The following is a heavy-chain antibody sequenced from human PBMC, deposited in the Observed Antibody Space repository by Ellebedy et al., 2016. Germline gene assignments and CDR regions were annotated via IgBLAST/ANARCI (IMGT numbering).Heavy chain of an antibody. J-gene: IGHJ6*04. Sequence: GGSLRLSCVASGFGLNAYRMNWVRQAPGKGLELVSSITTGSDYIYYADSVKGRFTISRDNAENSVFLQMNSLRVDDTAVYYCARDYNGPMIVWGNGTTVTVSS. CDR1: GFGLNAYR. CDR2: ITTGSDYI. D-gene: IGHD2-8*01. CDR3: ARDYNGPMIV. V-gene: IGHV3-21*01.